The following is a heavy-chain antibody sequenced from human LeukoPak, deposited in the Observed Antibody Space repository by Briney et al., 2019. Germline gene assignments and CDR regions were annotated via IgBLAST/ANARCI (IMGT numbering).Heavy chain of an antibody. J-gene: IGHJ3*02. CDR3: ARDFSAAFDI. D-gene: IGHD2/OR15-2a*01. CDR2: IYDSGTT. Sequence: SENLSLTCTVSGGPFGNYYWSWIRQPPGKGLEWIGYIYDSGTTNYNPSLKSRVTISVDTSKNQFSLKLSSVTAADTAVYYCARDFSAAFDIWGQGTMVTVSS. V-gene: IGHV4-59*01. CDR1: GGPFGNYY.